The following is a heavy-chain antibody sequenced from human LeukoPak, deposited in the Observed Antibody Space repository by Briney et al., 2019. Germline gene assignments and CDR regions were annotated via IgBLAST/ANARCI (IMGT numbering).Heavy chain of an antibody. V-gene: IGHV4-4*07. Sequence: SGTLSLTCTVSVGSISSYYWSWIRQPAGKGLEWIGRVHGSGNTKYNPLLMSRVTMSVDTSKNQFSLKLSSVTAADTAVYYCARVGSGYDYFDYWGQGALVTVSS. CDR1: VGSISSYY. D-gene: IGHD5-12*01. J-gene: IGHJ4*02. CDR2: VHGSGNT. CDR3: ARVGSGYDYFDY.